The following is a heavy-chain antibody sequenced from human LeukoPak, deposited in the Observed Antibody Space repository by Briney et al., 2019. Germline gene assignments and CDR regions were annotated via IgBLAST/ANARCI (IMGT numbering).Heavy chain of an antibody. Sequence: GGALRLSCAASGFTFSSSALSWVRRAPGKGLEWVSLISGTSYDTNYADSVKGRFTISRDNSKNTVYLEMNSLKAEDTAVYYCAKDGGSYYDLRGYDYWGQGTLVTVSS. CDR1: GFTFSSSA. J-gene: IGHJ4*02. CDR2: ISGTSYDT. CDR3: AKDGGSYYDLRGYDY. D-gene: IGHD3-22*01. V-gene: IGHV3-23*01.